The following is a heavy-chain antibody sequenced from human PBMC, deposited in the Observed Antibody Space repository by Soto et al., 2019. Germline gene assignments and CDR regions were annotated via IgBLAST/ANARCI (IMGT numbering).Heavy chain of an antibody. D-gene: IGHD2-8*01. CDR2: IIPTLDRL. Sequence: QGQLVQSGAELKKPGSSVKVSCEASGGTFNSHTIIASVRQAPGQGPEWMGRIIPTLDRLDYAQKFQDRVTITADTPTNTAFMELRSLLSEDTAVYYCARDEMVYNYVSEYGLDVWGQATMVTVS. CDR3: ARDEMVYNYVSEYGLDV. CDR1: GGTFNSHT. V-gene: IGHV1-69*08. J-gene: IGHJ6*02.